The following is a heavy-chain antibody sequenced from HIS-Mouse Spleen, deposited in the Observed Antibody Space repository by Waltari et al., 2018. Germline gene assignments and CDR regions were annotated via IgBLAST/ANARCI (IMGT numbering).Heavy chain of an antibody. V-gene: IGHV3-7*01. Sequence: EVQLVESGGGLVQPGGSLRLYCAASGFTLSSDGMSWVRQAPGKGLEWVANIKQDGSEKYYVDSVKGRFTISRDNAKNSLYLQMNSLRAEDTAVYYCAREPHYGGNSHFDYWGQGTLVTVSS. CDR3: AREPHYGGNSHFDY. J-gene: IGHJ4*02. D-gene: IGHD4-17*01. CDR2: IKQDGSEK. CDR1: GFTLSSDG.